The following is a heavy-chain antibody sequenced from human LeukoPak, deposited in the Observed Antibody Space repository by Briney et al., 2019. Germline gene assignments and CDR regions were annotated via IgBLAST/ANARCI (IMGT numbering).Heavy chain of an antibody. Sequence: GEALQISCKGSGYRFTSYWIGWVRQMPGKGLEWMGIIYPGDSDTRYSPSFQGQVTISADKSISTAYLQWSNLKASDTAMYYCASTAYSSSSDYYGMDVWGQGTTVTVSS. CDR1: GYRFTSYW. J-gene: IGHJ6*02. CDR2: IYPGDSDT. V-gene: IGHV5-51*01. CDR3: ASTAYSSSSDYYGMDV. D-gene: IGHD6-13*01.